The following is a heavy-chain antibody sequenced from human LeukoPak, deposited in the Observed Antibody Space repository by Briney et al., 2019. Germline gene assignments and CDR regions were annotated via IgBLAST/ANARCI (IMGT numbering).Heavy chain of an antibody. V-gene: IGHV4-59*01. CDR1: GGSLTGDY. Sequence: SETLSLTCTVSGGSLTGDYWGWIRQPPGKGLEYIGYISHSGSTNYNPSLKSRVTMSVDTSKNQFSLRLSSVTAADTAVYYCAKERSSDAFDIWGQETMATVSS. CDR3: AKERSSDAFDI. D-gene: IGHD4-17*01. J-gene: IGHJ3*02. CDR2: ISHSGST.